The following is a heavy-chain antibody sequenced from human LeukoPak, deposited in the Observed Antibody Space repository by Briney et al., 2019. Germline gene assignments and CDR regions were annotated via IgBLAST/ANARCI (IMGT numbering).Heavy chain of an antibody. V-gene: IGHV1-69*04. J-gene: IGHJ4*02. D-gene: IGHD6-19*01. CDR1: GGTFSSYA. CDR2: IIPILGIA. Sequence: SVKVSCKASGGTFSSYAISWVRQAPGQGLEWMGRIIPILGIANYAQKFQGRVTITADKSTSTAYMELNSLRSEDTAVYYCARAPWGSGWLIDYFDYWGQGTLVTVSS. CDR3: ARAPWGSGWLIDYFDY.